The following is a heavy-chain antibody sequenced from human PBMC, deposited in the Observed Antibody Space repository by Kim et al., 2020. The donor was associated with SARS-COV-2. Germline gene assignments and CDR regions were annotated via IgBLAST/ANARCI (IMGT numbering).Heavy chain of an antibody. Sequence: SETLSLTCTVSGGSISSGGYYWSWIRQHPGKGLEWIGYIYYSGSTYYNPYLKSRLTISVDTSKNQFPLMLSSVTAADTAVYYCARASLEWLLPNWFDPWGRGSLVTVSS. CDR1: GGSISSGGYY. CDR3: ARASLEWLLPNWFDP. D-gene: IGHD3-3*01. V-gene: IGHV4-31*03. J-gene: IGHJ5*02. CDR2: IYYSGST.